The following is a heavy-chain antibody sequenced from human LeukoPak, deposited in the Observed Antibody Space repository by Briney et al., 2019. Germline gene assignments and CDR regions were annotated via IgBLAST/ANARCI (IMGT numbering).Heavy chain of an antibody. Sequence: ASVKVSCKASGYTFTSYGISWVRQATGQGLEWMGWISAYNGNTNYAQKLQGRVTMTTNTSTSTAYMELRSLRSDDTAVYYCARDAARPYYFDYWGQGTLVTVSS. CDR3: ARDAARPYYFDY. CDR1: GYTFTSYG. D-gene: IGHD6-6*01. CDR2: ISAYNGNT. J-gene: IGHJ4*02. V-gene: IGHV1-18*01.